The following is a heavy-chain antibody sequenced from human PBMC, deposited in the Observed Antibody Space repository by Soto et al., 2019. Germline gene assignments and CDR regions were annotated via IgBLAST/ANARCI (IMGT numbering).Heavy chain of an antibody. V-gene: IGHV1-46*01. D-gene: IGHD6-13*01. CDR2: INPSGGST. CDR3: VSSRIAAAGKGFDY. J-gene: IGHJ4*02. CDR1: GYTFTSYY. Sequence: ASVKVSCKASGYTFTSYYMHWVRQAPGQGLEWMGIINPSGGSTSYAQKFQGRVTMTRDTSTSTVYMELSSLRSEDTAVYYCVSSRIAAAGKGFDYWGQGTLVTSPQ.